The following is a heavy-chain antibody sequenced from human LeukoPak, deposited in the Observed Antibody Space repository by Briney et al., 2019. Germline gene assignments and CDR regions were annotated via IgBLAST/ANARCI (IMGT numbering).Heavy chain of an antibody. CDR2: IDPSDSYT. J-gene: IGHJ4*02. CDR1: GYIFTSYW. Sequence: GASLRISCKGSGYIFTSYWISWVRQMPGKGLEWMGRIDPSDSYTRYSPSFQGHVTISVDKSMSTAYLQWSSLKASDTAMYYCARHQGFGESAFINWGQGTLVTVSS. CDR3: ARHQGFGESAFIN. D-gene: IGHD3-10*01. V-gene: IGHV5-10-1*01.